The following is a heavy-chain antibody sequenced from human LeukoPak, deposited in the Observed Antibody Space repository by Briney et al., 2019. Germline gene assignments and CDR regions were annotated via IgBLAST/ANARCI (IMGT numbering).Heavy chain of an antibody. J-gene: IGHJ4*02. CDR2: IKQDGSEK. CDR1: GFTFSSYW. V-gene: IGHV3-7*03. Sequence: GGSLRLSCAASGFTFSSYWMSWVRQAPGKGLEWVANIKQDGSEKYYVDSVKGRFTISRDNAKNSLCLQMNSLRAEDTAVYYCARRESIAATPFDYWGQGTLVTVSS. CDR3: ARRESIAATPFDY. D-gene: IGHD6-13*01.